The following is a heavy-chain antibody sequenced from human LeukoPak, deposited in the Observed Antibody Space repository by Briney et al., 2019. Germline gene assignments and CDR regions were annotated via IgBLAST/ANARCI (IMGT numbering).Heavy chain of an antibody. CDR3: ATRPGYSSGWYARDY. Sequence: SETLSLTCTVSGGSISSYYWSWIRQPPGKGLEWIGYIYYSGSTNYNPSLKSRVTISVDKSKNQFSLKLSSVTAADTAVYYCATRPGYSSGWYARDYWGQGTLVTVSS. J-gene: IGHJ4*02. V-gene: IGHV4-59*12. CDR2: IYYSGST. D-gene: IGHD6-19*01. CDR1: GGSISSYY.